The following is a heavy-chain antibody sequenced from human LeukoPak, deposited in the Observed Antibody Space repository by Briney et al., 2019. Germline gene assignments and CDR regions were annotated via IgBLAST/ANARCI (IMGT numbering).Heavy chain of an antibody. CDR2: IYPGDNT. Sequence: GGSLRLSCAASGFTVSSNYMTWVRQAPGKGLEWVSVIYPGDNTYYADSVKGRFSISRDNSKNTLYLQMNSLRAEDTAVYYCAKDIWSSSSLYYYMDVWGKGTTVTVSS. D-gene: IGHD6-6*01. CDR3: AKDIWSSSSLYYYMDV. CDR1: GFTVSSNY. V-gene: IGHV3-66*01. J-gene: IGHJ6*03.